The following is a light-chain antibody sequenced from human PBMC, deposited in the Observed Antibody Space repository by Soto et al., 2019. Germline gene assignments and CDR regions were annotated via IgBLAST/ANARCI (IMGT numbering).Light chain of an antibody. CDR3: CAYACPGTVV. CDR1: SSDVGSYNL. J-gene: IGLJ3*02. CDR2: EAT. Sequence: QSALTQPASVSGSPEQSITISCTGTSSDVGSYNLVSWYQQHPGKAPKVMIYEATKRPSGVSNRFSGSKSGNTASLTISGLQAEDEAAYYCCAYACPGTVVFGGGTMLTVL. V-gene: IGLV2-23*02.